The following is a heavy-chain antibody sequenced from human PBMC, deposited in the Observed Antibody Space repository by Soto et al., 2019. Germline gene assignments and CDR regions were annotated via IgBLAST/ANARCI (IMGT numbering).Heavy chain of an antibody. CDR2: IWYDGSNT. D-gene: IGHD3-16*01. CDR3: ARDSPGGKVLEY. J-gene: IGHJ4*02. V-gene: IGHV3-33*01. CDR1: GFTFSCCG. Sequence: GGSLRLSCAGSGFTFSCCGMHWVRQAPGRGLEWVAFIWYDGSNTYYVDSVEGRFSISRDNSRNTLYLQMNSLRAEDTAVYYCARDSPGGKVLEYWGQGILVTGSS.